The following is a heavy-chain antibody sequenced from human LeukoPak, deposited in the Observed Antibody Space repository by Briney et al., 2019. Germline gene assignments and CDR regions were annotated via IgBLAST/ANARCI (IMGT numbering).Heavy chain of an antibody. Sequence: PGRSLRLSCAASGFTFGSYAMHWVRQAPGKGLEWVAVISYDGSNKYYADSVKGRFTISRDNSKNTLYLQMNSLRAEDTAVYYCARAPLRYYDYVWGSYPNYWGQGTLVTVSS. D-gene: IGHD3-16*02. J-gene: IGHJ4*02. CDR3: ARAPLRYYDYVWGSYPNY. CDR1: GFTFGSYA. CDR2: ISYDGSNK. V-gene: IGHV3-30*04.